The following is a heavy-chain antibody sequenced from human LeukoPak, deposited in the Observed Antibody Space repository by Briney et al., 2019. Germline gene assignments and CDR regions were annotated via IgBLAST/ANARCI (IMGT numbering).Heavy chain of an antibody. CDR2: IWYDGSNK. V-gene: IGHV3-33*06. CDR1: GFTFSSYG. Sequence: GRSLRLSCAASGFTFSSYGMHWVRQAPGKGLEWVAVIWYDGSNKYYADSVKGRFTISRDNSKNTLYLQMNSLRAEDTAVYYCAKDRDYGGNPAEFGYWGQGTLVTVSS. CDR3: AKDRDYGGNPAEFGY. D-gene: IGHD4-23*01. J-gene: IGHJ4*02.